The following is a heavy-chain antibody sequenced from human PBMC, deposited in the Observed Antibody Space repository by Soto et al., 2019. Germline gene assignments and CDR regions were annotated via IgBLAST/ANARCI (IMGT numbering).Heavy chain of an antibody. D-gene: IGHD4-17*01. CDR3: ARGPTVTQAFDY. CDR2: IYYSGST. J-gene: IGHJ4*02. Sequence: SETLSLTCTVSGGSISSNYWTWIRQPPGKGLEWIGYIYYSGSTYYNPSLKSRVTISVDTSKNQFSLKLSSVTAADTAVYYCARGPTVTQAFDYWGQGTLVTVSS. V-gene: IGHV4-59*12. CDR1: GGSISSNY.